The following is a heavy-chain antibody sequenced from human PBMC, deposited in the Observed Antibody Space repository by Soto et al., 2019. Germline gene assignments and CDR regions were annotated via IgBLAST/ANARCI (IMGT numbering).Heavy chain of an antibody. CDR1: GFTFSGSA. CDR2: IRSKANSYAT. J-gene: IGHJ6*02. V-gene: IGHV3-73*01. D-gene: IGHD3-22*01. Sequence: VGSLRLSCAASGFTFSGSAMHWVRQASGKGLEWVGRIRSKANSYATAYAASVKGRFTISRDDSKNTAYLQMNSLKTEDTAVYYCTRGIYYDSSGSQRYYYGMDVWGQGATVTVSS. CDR3: TRGIYYDSSGSQRYYYGMDV.